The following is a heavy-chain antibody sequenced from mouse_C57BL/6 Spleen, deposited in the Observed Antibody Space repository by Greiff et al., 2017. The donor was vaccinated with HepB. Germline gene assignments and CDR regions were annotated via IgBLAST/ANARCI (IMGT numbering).Heavy chain of an antibody. V-gene: IGHV5-4*01. CDR1: GFTFSSYA. CDR2: ISDGGSYT. J-gene: IGHJ3*01. CDR3: AREENGNYPFAY. D-gene: IGHD2-1*01. Sequence: EVKLMESGGGLVKPGGSLKLSCAASGFTFSSYAMSWVRQTPEKRLEWVATISDGGSYTYYPDNVKGRFTISRDNAKNNLYLQMSHLKSEDTAMYYCAREENGNYPFAYWGQGTLVTVSA.